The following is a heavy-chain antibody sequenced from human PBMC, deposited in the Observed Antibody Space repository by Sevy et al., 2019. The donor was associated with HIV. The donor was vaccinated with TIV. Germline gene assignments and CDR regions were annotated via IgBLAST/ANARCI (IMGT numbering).Heavy chain of an antibody. CDR3: ARGGTTVVTPVDY. J-gene: IGHJ4*02. Sequence: RGSLRLSCAAAGFTFSNYAMHWVRQAPGKGLEYVSAISSNGGSTYYANSVKGRFTISRDNSKNTLYLQMGSLRAEDMAVYYCARGGTTVVTPVDYWGQGTLVTVSS. CDR2: ISSNGGST. CDR1: GFTFSNYA. D-gene: IGHD4-17*01. V-gene: IGHV3-64*01.